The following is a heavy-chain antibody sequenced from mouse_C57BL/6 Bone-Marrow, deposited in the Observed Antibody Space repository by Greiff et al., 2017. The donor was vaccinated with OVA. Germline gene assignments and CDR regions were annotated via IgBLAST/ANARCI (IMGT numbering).Heavy chain of an antibody. V-gene: IGHV1-26*01. CDR2: INPNNGGT. CDR3: ARRGAYDGYFDV. Sequence: VQLQQSGPELVKPGASVKISCKASGYTFTDYYMNWVKQSHGKSLEWIGDINPNNGGTSYNQKFKGKATLTVDKSSSTDYMELRSLTSEDSAVYYCARRGAYDGYFDVWGTGTTVTVSS. CDR1: GYTFTDYY. D-gene: IGHD1-2*01. J-gene: IGHJ1*03.